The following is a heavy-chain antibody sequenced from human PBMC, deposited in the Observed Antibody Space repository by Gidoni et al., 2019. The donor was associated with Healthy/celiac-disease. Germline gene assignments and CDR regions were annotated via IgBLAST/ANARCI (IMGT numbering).Heavy chain of an antibody. Sequence: EVQLLESGGGLVQPGGSLRLSCAASGFTFSSYAMSWVRQAPGKGLEWVSAISGSGGSTYYADSVKGRFTISRDNSKNTLYLQMNSLRAEDTAVYYCASRDYSSSGDYYYYYGMDVWGQGTTVTVSS. CDR3: ASRDYSSSGDYYYYYGMDV. V-gene: IGHV3-23*01. D-gene: IGHD6-13*01. CDR1: GFTFSSYA. J-gene: IGHJ6*02. CDR2: ISGSGGST.